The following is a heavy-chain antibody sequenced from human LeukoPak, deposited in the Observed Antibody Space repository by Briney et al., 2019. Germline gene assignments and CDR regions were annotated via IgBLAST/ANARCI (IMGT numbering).Heavy chain of an antibody. Sequence: PSETLSLTCAVSGYSISSGYYWGWIRQPPGKGLEWIGSIYHSGSTYYNPSLKSRVTISVDTSKNQFSLKLSSVTAADTAVYYCARLYTSCHDYWGQGTLVTVSS. D-gene: IGHD2-2*01. V-gene: IGHV4-38-2*01. CDR1: GYSISSGYY. CDR3: ARLYTSCHDY. CDR2: IYHSGST. J-gene: IGHJ4*02.